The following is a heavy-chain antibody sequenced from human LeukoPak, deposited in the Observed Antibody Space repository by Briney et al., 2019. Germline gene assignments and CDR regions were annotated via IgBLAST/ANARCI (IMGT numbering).Heavy chain of an antibody. CDR1: GGTFSRHD. CDR2: IIPIFGTA. CDR3: ARLLDLTFDY. D-gene: IGHD1-7*01. J-gene: IGHJ4*02. V-gene: IGHV1-69*01. Sequence: VASVKVSCKASGGTFSRHDISWVRQAPGQGLEWMGGIIPIFGTANYAQKFRGRVTITADESTTTASMELSSLRSEDTAVYYCARLLDLTFDYWGQGTLVTVSS.